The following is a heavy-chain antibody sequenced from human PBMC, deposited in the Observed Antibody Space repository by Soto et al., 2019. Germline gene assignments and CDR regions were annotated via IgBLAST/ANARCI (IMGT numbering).Heavy chain of an antibody. Sequence: TSETLSLTCAVYGGSFSGYYWSWIRQPPGKGLEWIGEINHSGSTNYNPSLQSRVTISVDTSKNQFSLKLSSVTAADTAVYYCARAGTRYYYYYGMDVWGQGTTVTVSS. J-gene: IGHJ6*02. V-gene: IGHV4-34*01. CDR2: INHSGST. D-gene: IGHD1-1*01. CDR1: GGSFSGYY. CDR3: ARAGTRYYYYYGMDV.